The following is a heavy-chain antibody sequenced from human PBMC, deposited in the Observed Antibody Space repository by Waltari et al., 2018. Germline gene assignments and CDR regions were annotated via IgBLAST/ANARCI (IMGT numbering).Heavy chain of an antibody. V-gene: IGHV4-59*08. CDR3: ARGTNWFDP. CDR2: IYYSGST. CDR1: GFTFSSYA. D-gene: IGHD1-1*01. Sequence: VHLVESGGGLVQPGGSLRLSCAASGFTFSSYAMSWVRQAPGKGLEWIGYIYYSGSTYYNPSLKSRVTISVDTSKNQFSLKLSSVTAADTAVYYCARGTNWFDPWGQGTLVTVSS. J-gene: IGHJ5*02.